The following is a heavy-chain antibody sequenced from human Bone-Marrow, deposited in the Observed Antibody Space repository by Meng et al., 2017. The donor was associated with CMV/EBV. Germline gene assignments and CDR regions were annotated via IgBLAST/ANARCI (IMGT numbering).Heavy chain of an antibody. CDR3: ARARGRSNWYDS. CDR1: GFTVSSNY. J-gene: IGHJ5*01. Sequence: GESLKISCAASGFTVSSNYMSWVRQAPGKGLEWVANIKQDGSEKYYVDSVKGRFTISRDNAKNSLYLQMNSLRAEDTAVYYCARARGRSNWYDSWGPGTLVTVSS. CDR2: IKQDGSEK. D-gene: IGHD3-16*01. V-gene: IGHV3-7*01.